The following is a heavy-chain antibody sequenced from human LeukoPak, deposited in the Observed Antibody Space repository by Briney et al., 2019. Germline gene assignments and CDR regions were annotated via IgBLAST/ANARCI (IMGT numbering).Heavy chain of an antibody. V-gene: IGHV3-21*04. CDR2: ITSGSSFI. CDR3: AKDPRASSAYYYDRLGY. Sequence: PGGSLRLSCAASGFTFSTYTMNWVRQAPGKGLEWVSSITSGSSFIYYADSVKGRFTISRDNSKSTLNLQMNSLRVEDTAVYYCAKDPRASSAYYYDRLGYWGQGTLVTVSS. J-gene: IGHJ4*02. D-gene: IGHD3-22*01. CDR1: GFTFSTYT.